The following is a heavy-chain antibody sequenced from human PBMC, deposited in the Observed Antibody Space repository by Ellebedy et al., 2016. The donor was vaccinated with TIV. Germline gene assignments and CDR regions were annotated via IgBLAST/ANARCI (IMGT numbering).Heavy chain of an antibody. CDR3: ASLGYCSSDGCFYGMNV. D-gene: IGHD2-15*01. CDR1: GFTFSTYW. Sequence: GESLKISXAASGFTFSTYWMSWVRQAPGEGLEWVANIKEDGSYIYYVDSVKGRFTVSRDNARNSLYLQMNNLRAEDTAVYYCASLGYCSSDGCFYGMNVWGQGTTVTV. V-gene: IGHV3-7*01. J-gene: IGHJ6*02. CDR2: IKEDGSYI.